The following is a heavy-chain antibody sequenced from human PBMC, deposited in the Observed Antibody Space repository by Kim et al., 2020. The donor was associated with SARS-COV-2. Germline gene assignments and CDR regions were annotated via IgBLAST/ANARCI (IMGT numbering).Heavy chain of an antibody. Sequence: GGSLRLSCAASGFTFDDYGMSWVRQAPGKGLEWVSGINWNGGSTGYADSVKGRFTISRDNAKNSLYLQMNSLRAEDTALYHCARVRMAGSVGSYSQDFYYDIGMVGWGQGATVTVPS. CDR1: GFTFDDYG. V-gene: IGHV3-20*01. J-gene: IGHJ6*02. CDR3: ARVRMAGSVGSYSQDFYYDIGMVG. D-gene: IGHD3-10*01. CDR2: INWNGGST.